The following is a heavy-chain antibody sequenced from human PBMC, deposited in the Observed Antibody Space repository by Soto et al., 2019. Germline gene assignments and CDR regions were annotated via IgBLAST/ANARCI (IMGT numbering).Heavy chain of an antibody. D-gene: IGHD3-22*01. CDR3: ARNAMARPDYYYYDSSGCYQADAFDI. J-gene: IGHJ3*02. CDR1: GGGNLRDYR. Sequence: GASVKVSCKASGGGNLRDYRTTWVRRAPGQGLEWMGGIIPKLGSANYAQKFQGRVTITADESTNSVYMELRSLRSDDTAVYYCARNAMARPDYYYYDSSGCYQADAFDIWGQGTMVTVSS. CDR2: IIPKLGSA. V-gene: IGHV1-69*13.